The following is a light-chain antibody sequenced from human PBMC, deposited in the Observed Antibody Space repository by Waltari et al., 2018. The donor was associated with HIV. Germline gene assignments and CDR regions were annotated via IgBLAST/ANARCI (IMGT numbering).Light chain of an antibody. Sequence: QSALTQPRSVSGSPGQSVTISCTGTSSDVGGYNYVSWYQQLPGKAPKLMFYDLIERPSGVPDRFSGSKSGNTASLTISGLQAEDEADYYCCSFAGSYTWLFGGGTKLTVL. V-gene: IGLV2-11*01. CDR3: CSFAGSYTWL. CDR1: SSDVGGYNY. J-gene: IGLJ2*01. CDR2: DLI.